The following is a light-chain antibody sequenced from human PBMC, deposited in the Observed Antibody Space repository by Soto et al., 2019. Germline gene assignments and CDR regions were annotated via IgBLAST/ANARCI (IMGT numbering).Light chain of an antibody. CDR3: QESYSVPFFS. J-gene: IGKJ3*01. V-gene: IGKV1-39*01. Sequence: DIQMTQSPSSLSASVGDRVTITCRASQSIGSYLNWFQQKPGKAPKLLIYAATSLQSGVPSRFSSSGSGTDFTLTISSLQPQDFATYYCQESYSVPFFSFGPGTKVNIK. CDR2: AAT. CDR1: QSIGSY.